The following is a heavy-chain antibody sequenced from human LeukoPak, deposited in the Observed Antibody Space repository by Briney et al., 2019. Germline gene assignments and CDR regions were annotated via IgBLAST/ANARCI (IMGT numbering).Heavy chain of an antibody. D-gene: IGHD1-1*01. J-gene: IGHJ5*02. CDR1: GGSISSYY. Sequence: PSETLSLTCTVSGGSISSYYWSWIRQPPGKGLEWIGYIYYSGSTNYNPSLKSRVTISVDTSKNQFSLKLSFVTAADTAAYYCASGGTAEPNWFDPWGQGTLVTVSS. V-gene: IGHV4-59*12. CDR3: ASGGTAEPNWFDP. CDR2: IYYSGST.